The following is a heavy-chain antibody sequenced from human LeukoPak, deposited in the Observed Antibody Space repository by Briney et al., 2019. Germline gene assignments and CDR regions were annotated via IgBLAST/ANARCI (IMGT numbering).Heavy chain of an antibody. J-gene: IGHJ6*03. V-gene: IGHV1-69*05. D-gene: IGHD2-15*01. Sequence: GASVKVSCKASGGTFSRSAISWVRQAPGQGLEWMGRIIPIFGTANYAPKFQGRGTITTDESTNTDYMYLSNLRSEDTAVYYCARGRSAGVDVYYYYMDVWGKGTTVTVSS. CDR3: ARGRSAGVDVYYYYMDV. CDR1: GGTFSRSA. CDR2: IIPIFGTA.